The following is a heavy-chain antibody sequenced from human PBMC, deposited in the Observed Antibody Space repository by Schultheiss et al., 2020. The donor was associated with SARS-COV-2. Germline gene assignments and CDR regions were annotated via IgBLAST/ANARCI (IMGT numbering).Heavy chain of an antibody. Sequence: GESLKISCAASGFTFSDYYMSWIRQAPGKGLEWVGFIRSKAYGGTTEYAASVKGRFTISRDDSKSIAYLQMNSLKTEDTAVYYCAATTVTTNYYYYYGMDVWGQGTTVTVSS. D-gene: IGHD4-11*01. CDR2: IRSKAYGGTT. J-gene: IGHJ6*02. CDR3: AATTVTTNYYYYYGMDV. CDR1: GFTFSDYY. V-gene: IGHV3-71*01.